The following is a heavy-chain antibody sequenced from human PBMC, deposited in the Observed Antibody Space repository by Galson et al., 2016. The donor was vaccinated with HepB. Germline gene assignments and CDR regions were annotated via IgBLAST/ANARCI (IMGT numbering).Heavy chain of an antibody. D-gene: IGHD6-19*01. CDR1: GFIFSSYA. Sequence: SLRLSCAASGFIFSSYAMHWVRQAPGKGLEWVAIISYDGSNKYYADSVKGRFTISRDNAKNSLYLQMNSLRAEDTAVYYCASRHSCWYYFYYWGQGTLVTVSS. CDR2: ISYDGSNK. CDR3: ASRHSCWYYFYY. J-gene: IGHJ4*02. V-gene: IGHV3-30-3*01.